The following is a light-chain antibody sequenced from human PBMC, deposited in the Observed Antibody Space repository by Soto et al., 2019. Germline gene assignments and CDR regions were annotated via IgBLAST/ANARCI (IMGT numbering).Light chain of an antibody. Sequence: SYELTQPPSVSVSPGQTASISCSGDKLGDKFAYWYQQKSGQSPVLVIYEDTKRPSGIPERFSGSNSGNTATLTISGTQAMDEADYYCQAWDSNVVFGGGTKLTVL. CDR2: EDT. V-gene: IGLV3-1*01. CDR3: QAWDSNVV. J-gene: IGLJ2*01. CDR1: KLGDKF.